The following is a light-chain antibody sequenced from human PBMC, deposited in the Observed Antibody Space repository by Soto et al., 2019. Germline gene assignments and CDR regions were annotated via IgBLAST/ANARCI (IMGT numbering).Light chain of an antibody. CDR2: GAS. Sequence: DIQMTQSPSFLSASVGDRVTITCRASQSIGKHLNWYQQKPGKAPKFLIYGASTLQSGVPSRFTGSGSGTDFTLTDNSLQPEDFATYYCQQSYSSPTTFGQGTRLEI. CDR1: QSIGKH. J-gene: IGKJ5*01. CDR3: QQSYSSPTT. V-gene: IGKV1-39*01.